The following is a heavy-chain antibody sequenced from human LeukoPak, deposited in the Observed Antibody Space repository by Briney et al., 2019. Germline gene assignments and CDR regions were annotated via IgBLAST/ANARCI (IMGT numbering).Heavy chain of an antibody. CDR3: ARDDSSGYDY. V-gene: IGHV5-10-1*01. Sequence: PGESLKISCKGSGYSFTNYWISWVRQMPGKGLEWMGRIDPSDSYTNYSPSFQGHVTISADKSISTAYLRWSSLKASDTAMYYCARDDSSGYDYWGQGTLVTVSS. CDR1: GYSFTNYW. D-gene: IGHD3-22*01. J-gene: IGHJ4*02. CDR2: IDPSDSYT.